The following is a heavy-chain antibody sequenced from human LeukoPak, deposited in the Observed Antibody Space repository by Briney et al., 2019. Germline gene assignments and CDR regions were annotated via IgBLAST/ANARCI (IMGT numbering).Heavy chain of an antibody. V-gene: IGHV3-11*01. CDR3: ARDPGDYYDHSGSFEY. CDR1: GFTFRDYY. Sequence: GRSLRLSCVVSGFTFRDYYMSWIRLGPGKGLEWVSFISNSGDTIYYADSVKGRFTISRDNAKNSVYLQMNSLRAEDTAVYYCARDPGDYYDHSGSFEYWGQGTLVTVSS. J-gene: IGHJ4*02. CDR2: ISNSGDTI. D-gene: IGHD3-22*01.